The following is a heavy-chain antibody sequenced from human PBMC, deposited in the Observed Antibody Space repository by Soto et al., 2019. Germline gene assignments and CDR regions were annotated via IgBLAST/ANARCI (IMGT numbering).Heavy chain of an antibody. D-gene: IGHD3-3*01. CDR1: GYTFTSYG. V-gene: IGHV1-18*04. CDR3: ARVFGGYTISDY. J-gene: IGHJ4*02. CDR2: ISAYNGNA. Sequence: ASVKVSCKASGYTFTSYGISWVRQAPGQGLEWMGWISAYNGNANYAQKLQGRVTMTTDTSTSTAHMELRSLRSDDTAVYYCARVFGGYTISDYWGQGTLVTVSS.